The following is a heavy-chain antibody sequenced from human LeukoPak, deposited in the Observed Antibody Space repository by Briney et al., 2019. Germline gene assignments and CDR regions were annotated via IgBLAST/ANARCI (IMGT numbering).Heavy chain of an antibody. CDR3: ATGVAGTWRGERYYYYMDV. J-gene: IGHJ6*03. D-gene: IGHD6-19*01. Sequence: SETLSLTCAVYGGSLRGYYWSWIRQPPGKGREGIGEINHSGSTNYNPSLKSRVTISVDTSKNQFSLKLSSVTAADTAVYYCATGVAGTWRGERYYYYMDVWGKGTPVTTSS. CDR2: INHSGST. CDR1: GGSLRGYY. V-gene: IGHV4-34*01.